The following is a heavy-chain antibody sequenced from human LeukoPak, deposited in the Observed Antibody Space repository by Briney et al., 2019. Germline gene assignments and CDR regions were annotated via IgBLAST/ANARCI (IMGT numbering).Heavy chain of an antibody. CDR1: GGTLSSYA. CDR3: ARGRYFDWSPYYYYYGMDV. D-gene: IGHD3-9*01. V-gene: IGHV1-69*13. J-gene: IGHJ6*04. CDR2: LIPVVGTA. Sequence: SVNDSCMASGGTLSSYAIGWVRQAPGQGGEWVGWLIPVVGTANYTQKFKGRVTITADESTSTAYMELSSLRSEDTAVYYCARGRYFDWSPYYYYYGMDVWGKGNTVTVSS.